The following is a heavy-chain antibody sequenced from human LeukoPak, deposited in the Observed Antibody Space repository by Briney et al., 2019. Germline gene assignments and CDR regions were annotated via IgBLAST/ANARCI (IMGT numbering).Heavy chain of an antibody. CDR1: GGSISSSSYY. CDR3: ARNYGGDYMDV. CDR2: IYYSGST. J-gene: IGHJ6*03. V-gene: IGHV4-39*02. Sequence: NSSETLSLTCTVSGGSISSSSYYWGWIRQPPGKGLEWIGSIYYSGSTYYNPSLKSRVTISVDTSKNHFSLKLSSVTAADTAVYYCARNYGGDYMDVWGKGTTVTISS. D-gene: IGHD4-23*01.